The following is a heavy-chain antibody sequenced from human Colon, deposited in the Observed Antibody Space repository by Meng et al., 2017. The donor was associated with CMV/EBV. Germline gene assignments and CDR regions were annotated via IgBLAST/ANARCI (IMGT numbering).Heavy chain of an antibody. CDR1: GLSVSIHY. Sequence: GESLKISCAVSGLSVSIHYMSWLRQAPGKGLEWVSVINSGGTTYYGASVKGRFTISRDNSKNTLYLQMSSLKVEDTAVYYCVSSVTGRFWGQGTLVTVS. J-gene: IGHJ4*02. CDR2: INSGGTT. D-gene: IGHD3-10*01. V-gene: IGHV3-66*02. CDR3: VSSVTGRF.